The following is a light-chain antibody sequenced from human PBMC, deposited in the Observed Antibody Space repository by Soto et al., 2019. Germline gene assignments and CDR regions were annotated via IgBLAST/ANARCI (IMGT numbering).Light chain of an antibody. CDR3: SSYASSSTYV. CDR2: EVS. Sequence: QSALTQPASVSGSPGQSITISCTGTSSDVGGYNYVSWYQQHPGKAPKLMIYEVSNRPSGASNRFSGSKSGNTASLPISGLQAEDEADYYRSSYASSSTYVFGPGTKLTVL. J-gene: IGLJ1*01. V-gene: IGLV2-14*01. CDR1: SSDVGGYNY.